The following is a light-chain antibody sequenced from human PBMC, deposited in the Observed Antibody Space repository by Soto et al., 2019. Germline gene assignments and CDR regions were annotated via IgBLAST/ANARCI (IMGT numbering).Light chain of an antibody. Sequence: QSALTQPASVSGSPGQSITISCTGTRSDVGTYDLVSWYQQHPGRAPKLMIYEGSKRPSGVSDRFSGSKSGNTASLTISGLQAEDEADYYCCSYVGSGEMFGGGTKLTVL. CDR2: EGS. CDR3: CSYVGSGEM. CDR1: RSDVGTYDL. J-gene: IGLJ3*02. V-gene: IGLV2-23*01.